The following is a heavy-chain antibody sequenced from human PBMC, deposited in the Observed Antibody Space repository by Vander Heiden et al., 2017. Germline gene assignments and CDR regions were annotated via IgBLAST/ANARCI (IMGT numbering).Heavy chain of an antibody. CDR3: TRVPYYYGMDV. J-gene: IGHJ6*02. CDR2: IRSKAYGGTT. CDR1: GFTFGDYA. Sequence: EVQLVESGGGLVQPGRSLRLSCTASGFTFGDYAMSWFRQAPGKGLEWVGVIRSKAYGGTTEYAASVKGRFTISRDDSKSIAYLQMNSLKTEDTAVYYCTRVPYYYGMDVWGQGTTVTVSS. V-gene: IGHV3-49*03.